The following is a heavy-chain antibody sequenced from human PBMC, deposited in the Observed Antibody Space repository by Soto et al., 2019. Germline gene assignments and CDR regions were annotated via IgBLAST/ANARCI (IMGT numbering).Heavy chain of an antibody. CDR2: ISAYNGNT. Sequence: GASVKVSCKASGYTFTSYGISWVRQAPGQGLEWMGWISAYNGNTNYAQKLQGRVTMTTDTSTSTAYMELSSLRSEDTAVYYCARDHNLTWSGYTFDYWGQGTLVTVSS. D-gene: IGHD3-3*01. CDR3: ARDHNLTWSGYTFDY. V-gene: IGHV1-18*01. CDR1: GYTFTSYG. J-gene: IGHJ4*02.